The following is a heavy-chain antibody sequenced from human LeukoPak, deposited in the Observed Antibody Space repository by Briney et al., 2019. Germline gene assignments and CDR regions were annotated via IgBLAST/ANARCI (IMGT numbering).Heavy chain of an antibody. CDR3: ARGEGLSIIAVLLT. V-gene: IGHV1-2*02. Sequence: ASVKVSCKTSGYTFTNNYIHWIRQAPGQGLEWMGWINPKYGGTHYAQKFQERLTITTDTSISTAYMDLRTLESADTAFYYCARGEGLSIIAVLLTWGQGSLVTVSS. J-gene: IGHJ4*02. CDR1: GYTFTNNY. D-gene: IGHD2-15*01. CDR2: INPKYGGT.